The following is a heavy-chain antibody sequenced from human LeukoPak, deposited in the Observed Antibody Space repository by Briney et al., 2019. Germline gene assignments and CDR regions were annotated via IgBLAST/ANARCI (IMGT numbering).Heavy chain of an antibody. CDR3: ARDRGNFDY. CDR2: IRYDGSNK. J-gene: IGHJ4*02. V-gene: IGHV3-30*02. D-gene: IGHD3-10*01. Sequence: GGSLRLSCAASGFTFSSYGMHWVRQAPGKGLEWVAFIRYDGSNKYYADSVKGRFTISRDNAKNSLYLQMNSLRDEDTAVYYCARDRGNFDYWGQGTLVTVSS. CDR1: GFTFSSYG.